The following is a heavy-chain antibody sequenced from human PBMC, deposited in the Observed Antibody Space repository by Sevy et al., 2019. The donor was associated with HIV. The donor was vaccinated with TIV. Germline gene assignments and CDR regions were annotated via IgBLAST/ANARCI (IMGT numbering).Heavy chain of an antibody. D-gene: IGHD3-22*01. CDR2: FDPEDGES. CDR3: ATVPQYYYDSSGTHFDY. V-gene: IGHV1-24*01. Sequence: ASVKVSCKVSGYTLTELSMHWVRQAPGKGLEWMGGFDPEDGESIYAQKFQGRVTMTEDTSTAPAYMELSSLRSEDTAVYYCATVPQYYYDSSGTHFDYWGQGTLVTVSS. CDR1: GYTLTELS. J-gene: IGHJ4*02.